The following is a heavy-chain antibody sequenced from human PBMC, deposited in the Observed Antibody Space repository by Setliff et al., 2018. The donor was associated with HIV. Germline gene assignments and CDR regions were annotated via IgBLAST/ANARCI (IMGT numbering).Heavy chain of an antibody. J-gene: IGHJ4*02. CDR3: ARGVNFDY. D-gene: IGHD3-3*01. CDR1: GDSIRSQF. CDR2: IETTGTV. Sequence: PSETLSLTCNLSGDSIRSQFWTWIRQTPGKGLEWIASIETTGTVNYSPSLKSRVSISLDPSRSQFSLKLTSVTAADTAIYYCARGVNFDYWGQGTQVTVSS. V-gene: IGHV4-59*11.